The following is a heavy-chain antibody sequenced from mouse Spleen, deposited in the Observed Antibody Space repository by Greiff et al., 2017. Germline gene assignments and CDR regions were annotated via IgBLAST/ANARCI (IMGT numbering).Heavy chain of an antibody. CDR3: ASDLPFAY. Sequence: EVKLMESGGGLVQPGGSLKLSCATSGFTFSDYYMYWVRQTPEKRLEWVAYISNGGGSTYYPDTVKGRFTISRDNAKNTLYLQMSRLKSEDTAMYYCASDLPFAYWGQGTLVTVSA. J-gene: IGHJ3*01. V-gene: IGHV5-12*02. D-gene: IGHD6-1*01. CDR1: GFTFSDYY. CDR2: ISNGGGST.